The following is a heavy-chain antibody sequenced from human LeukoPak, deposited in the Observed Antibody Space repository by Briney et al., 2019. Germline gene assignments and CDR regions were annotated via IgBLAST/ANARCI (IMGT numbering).Heavy chain of an antibody. CDR3: GKDQAFYYDTTSFH. CDR1: GFSLSSYA. J-gene: IGHJ4*02. V-gene: IGHV3-23*01. Sequence: PGGSLRLSCTVSGFSLSSYALSWVRRAPGKGLEWVSATSSSDAGKYYADSVRGRFTISRDNSRNTMYLQMNSLRVEDAAVYYCGKDQAFYYDTTSFHWGQGTLVTVSS. CDR2: TSSSDAGK. D-gene: IGHD3-22*01.